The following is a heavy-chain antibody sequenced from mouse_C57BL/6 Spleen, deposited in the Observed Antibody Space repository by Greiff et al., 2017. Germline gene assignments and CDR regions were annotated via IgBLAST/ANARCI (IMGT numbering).Heavy chain of an antibody. CDR2: IDPSDSET. J-gene: IGHJ1*03. D-gene: IGHD2-5*01. Sequence: VQLQQPGAELVRPGSSVKLSCKASGYTFTSYWMHWVKQRPIQGLEWIGNIDPSDSETHYNQKFKDKATLTVDKSSSTAYMQLSSLTSEDSAVYYCARGGYSNHWYFDVWGTGTTDTVSS. V-gene: IGHV1-52*01. CDR3: ARGGYSNHWYFDV. CDR1: GYTFTSYW.